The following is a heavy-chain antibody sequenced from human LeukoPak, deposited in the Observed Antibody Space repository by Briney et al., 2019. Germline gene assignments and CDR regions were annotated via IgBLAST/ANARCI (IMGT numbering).Heavy chain of an antibody. CDR1: GCSFSSYA. J-gene: IGHJ4*02. V-gene: IGHV1-69*13. CDR2: IIPIFGTA. D-gene: IGHD3-16*02. CDR3: ARDDPYDYVWGSYRPFGY. Sequence: SVKVSCKASGCSFSSYAISWVRQAPGQGLEWMGGIIPIFGTANYAQKFQGRVTITADESTSTAYMELSSLRSEDTAVYYCARDDPYDYVWGSYRPFGYWGQGTLVTVSS.